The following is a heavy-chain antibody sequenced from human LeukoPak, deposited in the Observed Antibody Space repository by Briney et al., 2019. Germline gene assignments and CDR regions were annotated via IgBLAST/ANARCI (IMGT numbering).Heavy chain of an antibody. D-gene: IGHD3-10*01. V-gene: IGHV4-61*08. CDR3: AREEVVRGVRESHYYGMDV. CDR1: GGSISSGGYY. CDR2: IYYSGST. J-gene: IGHJ6*02. Sequence: SETLSLTCTVSGGSISSGGYYWSWIRQPPGKGLEWIGYIYYSGSTNYNPSLKSRVTISVDTSKNQFSLKLSSVTAADTAVYYCAREEVVRGVRESHYYGMDVWGQGTTVTVSS.